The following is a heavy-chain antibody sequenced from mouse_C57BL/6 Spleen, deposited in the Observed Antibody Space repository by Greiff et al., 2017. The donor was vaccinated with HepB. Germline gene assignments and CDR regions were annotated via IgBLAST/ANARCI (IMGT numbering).Heavy chain of an antibody. D-gene: IGHD2-12*01. CDR2: IWSGGST. CDR1: GFSLTSYG. Sequence: QVQLQQSGPGLVQPSQSLSITCTVSGFSLTSYGVHWVRQSPGKGLEWLGVIWSGGSTDYNAAFISRLSISKDNSKSQVFFKMNSLQADDTAIYYCARTYSSWRYFDVWGTGTTVTVSS. J-gene: IGHJ1*03. V-gene: IGHV2-2*01. CDR3: ARTYSSWRYFDV.